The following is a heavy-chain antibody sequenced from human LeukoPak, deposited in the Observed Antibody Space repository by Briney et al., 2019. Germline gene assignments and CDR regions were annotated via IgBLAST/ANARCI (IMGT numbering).Heavy chain of an antibody. CDR3: ARNSPRDVAGRQFLPGVLSLLSQCDNCLDP. Sequence: GASVKVSCKASGYTFTNYGISWVRHAPGQGLDWMRWINTYNVNTNYAQKFKGRVTMTTYTSTSTAYMELRSLRSDDTAVYYCARNSPRDVAGRQFLPGVLSLLSQCDNCLDPWGQGTLVSVSS. CDR1: GYTFTNYG. CDR2: INTYNVNT. V-gene: IGHV1-18*04. D-gene: IGHD7-27*01. J-gene: IGHJ5*02.